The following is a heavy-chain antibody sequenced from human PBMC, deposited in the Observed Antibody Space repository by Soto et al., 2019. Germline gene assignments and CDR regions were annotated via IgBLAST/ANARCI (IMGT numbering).Heavy chain of an antibody. V-gene: IGHV4-31*03. CDR2: TYNSAHT. CDR3: ARLSRSGWPIDS. Sequence: QVQLQESGPGLIKASQTLTLTCTVSGGSISSGGYYWSWIRQHPGKGLEWIGYTYNSAHTYKSRSLNRRVSISADTSKNQCSLNLSSVTAAGTAMYFCARLSRSGWPIDSWGQGTLVTVSS. CDR1: GGSISSGGYY. J-gene: IGHJ4*02. D-gene: IGHD6-19*01.